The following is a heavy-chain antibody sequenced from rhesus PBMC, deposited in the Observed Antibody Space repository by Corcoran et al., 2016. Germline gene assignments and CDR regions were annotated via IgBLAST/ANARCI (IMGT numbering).Heavy chain of an antibody. Sequence: QVTLKESGPALVKPTQTLTLTCTFSGFSLTTSGMGVGWIRQPPGKALEWLALSYWDDDKRYSTSLKSRLTISKDTSKNRVVLTMTNMDPVDTATYYCARGVGYSGSYYLGGDFDYWGQGVLVTVSS. D-gene: IGHD3-16*01. J-gene: IGHJ4*01. CDR2: SYWDDDK. CDR3: ARGVGYSGSYYLGGDFDY. CDR1: GFSLTTSGMG. V-gene: IGHV2-174*01.